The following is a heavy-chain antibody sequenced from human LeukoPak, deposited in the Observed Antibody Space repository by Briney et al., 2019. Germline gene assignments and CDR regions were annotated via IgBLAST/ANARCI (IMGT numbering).Heavy chain of an antibody. CDR1: GFIFSCCG. J-gene: IGHJ4*02. V-gene: IGHV3-33*08. Sequence: GGSLRLSCAASGFIFSCCGMHWVRQAPGKGLEWVAVIWYDGSNKYYVDSVKGRFTISRDDSKNTLYLQMNSLRAEDTAVYYCARERETYHYGTSGYYAWGQGTLVTVSS. CDR2: IWYDGSNK. CDR3: ARERETYHYGTSGYYA. D-gene: IGHD3-22*01.